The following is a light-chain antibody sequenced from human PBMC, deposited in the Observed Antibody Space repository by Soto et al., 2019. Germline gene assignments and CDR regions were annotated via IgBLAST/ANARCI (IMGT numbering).Light chain of an antibody. V-gene: IGLV2-14*01. CDR3: SSYTGNKTDV. CDR2: DLT. J-gene: IGLJ1*01. CDR1: SSDY. Sequence: QSVLTLPGAVSGSPGQSITISCTGHSSDYVSWYQQHPGKAPKLLIYDLTIRPSGVSDRFSGSKSGNTASLTISGLQADDEADYYCSSYTGNKTDVFGTGTKVTVL.